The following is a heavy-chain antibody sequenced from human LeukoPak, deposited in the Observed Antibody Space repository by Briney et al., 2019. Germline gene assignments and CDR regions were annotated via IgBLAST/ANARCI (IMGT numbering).Heavy chain of an antibody. J-gene: IGHJ4*02. CDR2: IYHSGST. CDR3: ARVDSGSYYPFDY. Sequence: SETLSLTCTVSGYSISSGYYWGWIRQPPGKGLEWIGSIYHSGSTYYNPSLKSRVTISVDTSKNQFSLKLSSVTAADTAVCYCARVDSGSYYPFDYWGQGTLVTVSS. D-gene: IGHD1-26*01. V-gene: IGHV4-38-2*02. CDR1: GYSISSGYY.